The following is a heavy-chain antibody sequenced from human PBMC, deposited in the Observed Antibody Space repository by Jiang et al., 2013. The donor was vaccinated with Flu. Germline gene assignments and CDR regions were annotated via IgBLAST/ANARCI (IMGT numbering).Heavy chain of an antibody. CDR3: ARAGRYYYDSSGYSPWDY. CDR2: IIPILGIA. J-gene: IGHJ4*02. CDR1: GYTFTSYG. Sequence: SGAEVKKPGASVKVTCKASGYTFTSYGISWVRQAPGQGLEWMGRIIPILGIANYAQKFQGRVTITADKSTSTAYMELSSLRSEDTAVYYCARAGRYYYDSSGYSPWDYWGQGTLVTVSS. D-gene: IGHD3-22*01. V-gene: IGHV1-69*04.